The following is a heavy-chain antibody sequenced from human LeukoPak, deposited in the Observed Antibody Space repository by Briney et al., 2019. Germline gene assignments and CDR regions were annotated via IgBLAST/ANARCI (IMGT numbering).Heavy chain of an antibody. Sequence: GGSLRLSCAASGFTVSRNYMSWVRQAPGKGLVWVSIIYSGGSTYYADSVKGRFTISRDISKNTLYLQMNSLRAEDTAVYYCARLMDDSSGYFPDAFHIWGQGTMVTVSS. CDR1: GFTVSRNY. CDR3: ARLMDDSSGYFPDAFHI. V-gene: IGHV3-66*04. CDR2: IYSGGST. D-gene: IGHD3-22*01. J-gene: IGHJ3*02.